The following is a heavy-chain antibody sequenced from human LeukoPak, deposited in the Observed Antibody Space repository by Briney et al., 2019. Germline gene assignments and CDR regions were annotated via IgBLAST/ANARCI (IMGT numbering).Heavy chain of an antibody. V-gene: IGHV3-30*18. CDR3: AKVGGVLWFGELLAPPDY. Sequence: GRALRLSCAASGFTFSSYGMHWVRQAPGKGLEWVAVISYDGSNKYYAHSVKGRFTISRDNSKNTLYLQMNSLRAEDTAVYYCAKVGGVLWFGELLAPPDYWGQGTLVTVS. J-gene: IGHJ4*02. CDR1: GFTFSSYG. D-gene: IGHD3-10*01. CDR2: ISYDGSNK.